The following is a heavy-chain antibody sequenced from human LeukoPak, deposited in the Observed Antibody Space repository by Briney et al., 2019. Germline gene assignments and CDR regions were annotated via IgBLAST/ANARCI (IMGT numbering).Heavy chain of an antibody. CDR2: ISYDGSNK. CDR3: AKEGYCSGGSCYGYFDY. J-gene: IGHJ4*02. V-gene: IGHV3-30*18. D-gene: IGHD2-15*01. CDR1: GSTFSSYG. Sequence: AGGSLRLSCAASGSTFSSYGMHWVRQAPGKGLEWVAVISYDGSNKYYADSVKGRFTISRDNSKNTLYLQMNSLRAEDTAVYYCAKEGYCSGGSCYGYFDYWGQGTLVTVSS.